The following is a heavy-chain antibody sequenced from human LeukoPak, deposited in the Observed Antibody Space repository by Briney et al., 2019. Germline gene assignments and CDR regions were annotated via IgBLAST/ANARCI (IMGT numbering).Heavy chain of an antibody. CDR1: GGSISSSSYY. V-gene: IGHV4-39*02. D-gene: IGHD3-16*02. CDR3: ARELKITFGGVIVSIFDY. J-gene: IGHJ4*02. CDR2: IYYSGST. Sequence: PSETLSLTCTVSGGSISSSSYYWGWIRQPPRKGLEWIGSIYYSGSTYYNPSLKSRVTISVDTSKNQFSLKLSSVTAADTAVYYCARELKITFGGVIVSIFDYWGQGTLVTVSS.